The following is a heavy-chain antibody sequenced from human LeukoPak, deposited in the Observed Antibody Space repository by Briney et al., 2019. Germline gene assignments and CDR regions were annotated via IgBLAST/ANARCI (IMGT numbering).Heavy chain of an antibody. D-gene: IGHD3/OR15-3a*01. J-gene: IGHJ4*02. CDR2: ISSSSSYT. CDR1: GFTFSDYY. Sequence: GGSLRLSCAASGFTFSDYYMSWIRRAPGKGLEWVSYISSSSSYTNYADSVKGRFTISRDNAKNSLYLQMNSLRAEDTAVYYCARDYPTWTPYYFDYWGQGTLVTVSS. CDR3: ARDYPTWTPYYFDY. V-gene: IGHV3-11*06.